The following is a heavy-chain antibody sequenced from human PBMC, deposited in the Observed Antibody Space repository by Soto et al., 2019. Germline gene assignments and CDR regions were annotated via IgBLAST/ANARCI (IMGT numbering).Heavy chain of an antibody. CDR3: ASRGGYSGYSFDY. J-gene: IGHJ4*02. CDR2: INSDGSST. V-gene: IGHV3-74*01. CDR1: GFTFSSYW. Sequence: GGSLRLSCAASGFTFSSYWMHWVRQAPGKGLVWVSRINSDGSSTSYADSVKGRFTISRDNAKNTLYLQMNSLRAEDTAVYYCASRGGYSGYSFDYWGQGTLVTVSS. D-gene: IGHD5-12*01.